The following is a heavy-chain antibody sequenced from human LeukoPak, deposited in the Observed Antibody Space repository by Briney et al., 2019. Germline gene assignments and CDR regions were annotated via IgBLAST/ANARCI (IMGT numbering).Heavy chain of an antibody. Sequence: EASVKVSCKASGYTFTTYDINWVRQAAGQGLEWMGWMNPKSGNTGNAQKFQGRVTMTRNTSISTAYMELTSLTSEDTAVYFCARIAAPGNRRLNFWGQGTLVTVSS. CDR1: GYTFTTYD. D-gene: IGHD6-13*01. CDR2: MNPKSGNT. J-gene: IGHJ4*02. CDR3: ARIAAPGNRRLNF. V-gene: IGHV1-8*01.